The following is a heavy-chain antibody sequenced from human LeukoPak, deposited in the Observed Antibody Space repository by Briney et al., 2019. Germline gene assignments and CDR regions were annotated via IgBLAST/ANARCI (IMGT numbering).Heavy chain of an antibody. V-gene: IGHV4-59*01. CDR2: IYYSGTT. D-gene: IGHD2-2*01. Sequence: PSETLSLTCTYSGGSIGSDYWSWIRQPPGKPLEWIGSIYYSGTTNYNPSLRSRVTISVDMSKNRFFLKLNSVSAADTAMFYCAKTYCSNISCYEDIWGQETMVAVSS. CDR3: AKTYCSNISCYEDI. CDR1: GGSIGSDY. J-gene: IGHJ3*02.